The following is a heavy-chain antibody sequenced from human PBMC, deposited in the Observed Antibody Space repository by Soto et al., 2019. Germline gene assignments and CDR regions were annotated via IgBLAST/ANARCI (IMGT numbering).Heavy chain of an antibody. CDR2: INPNSGDT. Sequence: QVQLVQSGAEVKKPGASVNVSCEASGYTFTGSYIHWVRQAPGQGLEWMGYINPNSGDTIFAQKFQGRVTMTRDTSISTAYMELSRVASDDTAVYYCARDLTGDPNYWGQGTLVTVSS. D-gene: IGHD7-27*01. J-gene: IGHJ4*02. CDR1: GYTFTGSY. V-gene: IGHV1-2*02. CDR3: ARDLTGDPNY.